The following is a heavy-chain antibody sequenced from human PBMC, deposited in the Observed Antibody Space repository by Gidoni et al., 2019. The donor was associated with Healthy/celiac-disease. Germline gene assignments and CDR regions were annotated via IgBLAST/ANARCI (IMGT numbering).Heavy chain of an antibody. CDR1: GGSISSYY. J-gene: IGHJ5*02. Sequence: QVQLQESGPGLVKPSETLSLTCTLSGGSISSYYWSWIRQPPGKGLEWIGYIYYSGSTNYNPSLKRRVTISVDTSKNQFSLKLSSVTAADTAVYYCARHLGWFDPWGQGTLVTVSS. V-gene: IGHV4-59*01. CDR2: IYYSGST. CDR3: ARHLGWFDP. D-gene: IGHD3-3*02.